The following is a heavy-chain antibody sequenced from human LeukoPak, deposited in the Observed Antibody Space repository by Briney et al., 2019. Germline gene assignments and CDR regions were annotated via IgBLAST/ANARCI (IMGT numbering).Heavy chain of an antibody. CDR1: GGSISSFY. J-gene: IGHJ4*02. CDR2: IYYSGNT. CDR3: ARQTGSGLFILP. Sequence: SETLSLTCTVSGGSISSFYWSWIRQPPGKGLEWIGSIYYSGNTYYNASLKSQVSISIDTSKNQFSLRLTSVTAADTAVYYCARQTGSGLFILPGGQGTLVTVSS. V-gene: IGHV4-39*01. D-gene: IGHD3/OR15-3a*01.